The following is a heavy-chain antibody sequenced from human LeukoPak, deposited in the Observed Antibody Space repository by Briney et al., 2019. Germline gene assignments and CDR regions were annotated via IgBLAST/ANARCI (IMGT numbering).Heavy chain of an antibody. J-gene: IGHJ6*04. CDR1: GFTVSSNY. CDR2: IYSGGST. D-gene: IGHD3-10*01. V-gene: IGHV3-53*01. CDR3: ARGLEGITMVRGVIPIGMDV. Sequence: GGSLRPSCAASGFTVSSNYMSWVRQAPGKGLEWVSVIYSGGSTYYADSVKGRFTISRDNSKNTLYLQMNSLRAEDTAVYYCARGLEGITMVRGVIPIGMDVWGKGTTVTVSS.